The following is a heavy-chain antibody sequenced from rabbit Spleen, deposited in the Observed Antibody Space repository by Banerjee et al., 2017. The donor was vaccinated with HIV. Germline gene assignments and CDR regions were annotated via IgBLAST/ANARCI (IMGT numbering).Heavy chain of an antibody. Sequence: QEQLEESGGSLVQPEGSLTLTCKASGLDFTSSYWICWVRQAPGKGLEWIACIDVGRNGFSYYANRAKGRFTISTTSPTTVTLQMTSLTAADTATYFCARGEHFSVGFSAFAIYLDLWGQGTLVTVS. V-gene: IGHV1S45*01. CDR2: IDVGRNGFS. J-gene: IGHJ4*01. D-gene: IGHD6-1*01. CDR1: GLDFTSSYW. CDR3: ARGEHFSVGFSAFAIYLDL.